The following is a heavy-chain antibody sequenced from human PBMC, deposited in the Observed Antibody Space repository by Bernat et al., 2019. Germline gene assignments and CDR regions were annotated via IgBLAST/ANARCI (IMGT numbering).Heavy chain of an antibody. V-gene: IGHV1-18*01. D-gene: IGHD3-22*01. J-gene: IGHJ6*02. CDR1: GYTFTSYG. Sequence: QVQLVQSGAEVKKPGASVKVSCKASGYTFTSYGISWVRQAPGQGLEWMGWISAYNGNTNYAQKLQGRVTMTTDTSTSTAYMELRSLRSDDTAVYYCARVVYYYDSSGYPYYYYGMDVWGQGTTVTVSS. CDR2: ISAYNGNT. CDR3: ARVVYYYDSSGYPYYYYGMDV.